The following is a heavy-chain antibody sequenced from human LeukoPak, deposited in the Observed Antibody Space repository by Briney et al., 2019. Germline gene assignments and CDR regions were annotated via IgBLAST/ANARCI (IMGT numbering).Heavy chain of an antibody. CDR3: ARAIEMARAWAAGGNWFDP. Sequence: SETLSLTCTVSGGSISSYYWSWIRQPPGKGLEWIGYIYYSGSTNYNPSLKSRVTISVDTSKNQFSLKLSSVTAADTAVYYCARAIEMARAWAAGGNWFDPWGQGTRVSVSS. J-gene: IGHJ5*02. CDR1: GGSISSYY. V-gene: IGHV4-59*08. CDR2: IYYSGST. D-gene: IGHD5-24*01.